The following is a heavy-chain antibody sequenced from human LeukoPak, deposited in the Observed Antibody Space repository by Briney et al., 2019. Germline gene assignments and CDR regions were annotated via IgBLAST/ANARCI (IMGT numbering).Heavy chain of an antibody. Sequence: PSETLSLTCTVSGDSITTYYWSWIRQPPGKGLEWIGNIYYSGSTYYNPSLKSRVTMSVDTSRNQFSLKLSSVTAADTAVYYCARGPNWGLFDYWGQGTLVTVSS. V-gene: IGHV4-59*04. CDR3: ARGPNWGLFDY. J-gene: IGHJ4*02. CDR1: GDSITTYY. D-gene: IGHD7-27*01. CDR2: IYYSGST.